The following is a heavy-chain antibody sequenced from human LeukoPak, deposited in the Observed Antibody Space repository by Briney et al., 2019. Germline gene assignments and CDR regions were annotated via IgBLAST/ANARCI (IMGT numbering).Heavy chain of an antibody. CDR1: GFTFSSYS. CDR3: ARDPTDITGIGYY. CDR2: ISSSSSYI. D-gene: IGHD1-20*01. Sequence: GGSLRLSCAASGFTFSSYSMNWVRQAPGKGLEWVSSISSSSSYIYYADSVKGRFTISRDNAKNSPYLQMNSLRAEDTAVYYCARDPTDITGIGYYWGQGTLVTVSS. V-gene: IGHV3-21*01. J-gene: IGHJ4*02.